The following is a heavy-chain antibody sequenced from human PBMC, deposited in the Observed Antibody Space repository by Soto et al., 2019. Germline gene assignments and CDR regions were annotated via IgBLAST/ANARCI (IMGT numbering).Heavy chain of an antibody. Sequence: QVQLQESGPGLVRPSQTLSLTCTVSGGSLSSGGYYWSWIRQHPGKGLEWIGYIYYSGSTYYNPSLKSRVTISVDTSKNQFSLKLSSVTAADTAVYYCARRGGHGDYRGGCWFDPWGQGTLVTVSS. CDR2: IYYSGST. V-gene: IGHV4-31*03. D-gene: IGHD4-17*01. CDR3: ARRGGHGDYRGGCWFDP. J-gene: IGHJ5*02. CDR1: GGSLSSGGYY.